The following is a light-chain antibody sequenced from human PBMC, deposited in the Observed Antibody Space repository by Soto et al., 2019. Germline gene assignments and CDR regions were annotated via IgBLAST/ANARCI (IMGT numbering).Light chain of an antibody. J-gene: IGKJ3*01. CDR2: GAS. CDR3: QQFGSSPGFT. V-gene: IGKV3-20*01. CDR1: QSINSRY. Sequence: EMVLTQSPGTLSLSPGERATLSCRASQSINSRYLAWYQQKPGQAPRLLIYGASSRATGIPDRFSGSGSGTDFTLTISRLEPEDVAVYYCQQFGSSPGFTFGPGTKVDIK.